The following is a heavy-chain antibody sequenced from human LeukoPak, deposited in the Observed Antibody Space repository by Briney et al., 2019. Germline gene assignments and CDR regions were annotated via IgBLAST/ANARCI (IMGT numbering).Heavy chain of an antibody. V-gene: IGHV3-7*01. Sequence: GGSLRLSCAASGFTFSSYWMSWVRQAPGQGLEWVAHIRQDGSEKYYVDSVKGRFIISRDNAKNSLYLQMNSLRAEDTAVYYCAKDLKAHFDYWGQGTLVTVSS. J-gene: IGHJ4*02. CDR1: GFTFSSYW. CDR2: IRQDGSEK. CDR3: AKDLKAHFDY.